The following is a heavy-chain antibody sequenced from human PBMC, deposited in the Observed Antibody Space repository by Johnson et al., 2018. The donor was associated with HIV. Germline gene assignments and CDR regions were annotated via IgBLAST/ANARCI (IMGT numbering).Heavy chain of an antibody. V-gene: IGHV3-66*01. CDR1: GISVSSYY. CDR3: AKEGTTMEVDI. Sequence: EVQLVESGGGLVQPEGSLRLSCAASGISVSSYYMSWVRQAPGKGLEWVSVIYSGGSTYYADSVKGRFTISRDNSKNTLYLKMNSLRAEDTAVYYCAKEGTTMEVDIWGQGTMVTVSS. D-gene: IGHD3-10*01. CDR2: IYSGGST. J-gene: IGHJ3*02.